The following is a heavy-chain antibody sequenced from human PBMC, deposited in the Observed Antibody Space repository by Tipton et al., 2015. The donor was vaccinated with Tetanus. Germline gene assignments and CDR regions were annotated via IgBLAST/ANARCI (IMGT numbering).Heavy chain of an antibody. V-gene: IGHV4-59*02. J-gene: IGHJ3*02. D-gene: IGHD3-10*01. CDR1: GDSVSGYY. CDR2: VYYTGDT. CDR3: ARWGDASGSTNLYAFDI. Sequence: TLSLTCTVSGDSVSGYYWSWIRQPPGKGLEWVGYVYYTGDTNYNPSLKSRVTISMDRSENQISLKMTSVTAADTVVYYCARWGDASGSTNLYAFDIWGQGTMVSVSS.